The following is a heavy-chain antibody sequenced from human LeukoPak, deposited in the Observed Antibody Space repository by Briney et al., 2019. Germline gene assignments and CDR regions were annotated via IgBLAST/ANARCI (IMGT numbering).Heavy chain of an antibody. Sequence: PSGPLSLPCTVSRGSISSLYGSWLRHPPGKARECFGNIYYTGSTNYNPSLKSRVTISVDTSKNQFSLKLSSVTAADTAVYYCARGRGYSYGSPLDYWGQGSLVTVSS. CDR1: RGSISSLY. V-gene: IGHV4-59*11. CDR2: IYYTGST. CDR3: ARGRGYSYGSPLDY. J-gene: IGHJ4*02. D-gene: IGHD5-18*01.